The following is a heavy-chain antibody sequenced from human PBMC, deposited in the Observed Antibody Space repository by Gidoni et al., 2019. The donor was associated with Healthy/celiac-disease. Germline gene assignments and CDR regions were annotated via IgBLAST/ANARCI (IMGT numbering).Heavy chain of an antibody. V-gene: IGHV4-34*01. Sequence: QVQLQQWGAGLLKPSETLSLTCAVYGGSFSGYYWSWIRQPPGKGLEWIGEINHSGSTNYNPSLKSRVTISVDTSKNQFSLKLSSVTAADTAVYYCARGYLGYYYYYYMDVWGKGTTVTVLL. CDR1: GGSFSGYY. CDR2: INHSGST. CDR3: ARGYLGYYYYYYMDV. J-gene: IGHJ6*03. D-gene: IGHD3-16*01.